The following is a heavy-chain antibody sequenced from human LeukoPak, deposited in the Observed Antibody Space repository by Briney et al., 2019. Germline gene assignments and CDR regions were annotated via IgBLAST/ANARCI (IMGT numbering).Heavy chain of an antibody. CDR2: IRYDGTNK. V-gene: IGHV3-30*02. Sequence: GGSMRRACAASRFTLSSFCMHWVRQAPGKGLEWVAFIRYDGTNKLYRDSVKGRLTISRDNSTNTLYLQMNSLRAEDTAVDYCAKDSFSRQYQSFDYWGQGTLVTVSS. J-gene: IGHJ4*02. CDR3: AKDSFSRQYQSFDY. D-gene: IGHD2-2*01. CDR1: RFTLSSFC.